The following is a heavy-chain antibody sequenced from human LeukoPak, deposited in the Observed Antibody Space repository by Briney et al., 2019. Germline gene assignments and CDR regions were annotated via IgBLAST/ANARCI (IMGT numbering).Heavy chain of an antibody. CDR2: ISSSSSYI. V-gene: IGHV3-21*01. Sequence: AGSLRLSCAASGFTFSSYSMNWVRQAPGKGLEWVPSISSSSSYIYYADSMKGRFTISRDNAKNSLYLQMNSLRAEDTAVYYCARVIAAADYYFDYWGQGTLVTVSS. J-gene: IGHJ4*02. CDR3: ARVIAAADYYFDY. CDR1: GFTFSSYS. D-gene: IGHD6-13*01.